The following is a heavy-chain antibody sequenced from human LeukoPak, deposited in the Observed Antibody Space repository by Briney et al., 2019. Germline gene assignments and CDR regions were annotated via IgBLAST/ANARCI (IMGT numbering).Heavy chain of an antibody. Sequence: PSETLSLACTVSGGSISSSSYYWGWIRQPPGKGLEWIGSIYYSGSTYYNPSLKSRVTISVDTSKNQFSLKLSSVTAADTAVYYCARTMIVPYFDYWGQGTLVTVSS. CDR2: IYYSGST. J-gene: IGHJ4*02. V-gene: IGHV4-39*01. CDR1: GGSISSSSYY. CDR3: ARTMIVPYFDY. D-gene: IGHD3-22*01.